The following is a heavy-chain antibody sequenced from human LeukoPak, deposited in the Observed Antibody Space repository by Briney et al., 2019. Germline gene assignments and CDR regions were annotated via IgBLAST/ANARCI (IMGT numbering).Heavy chain of an antibody. CDR1: GGTFSSYA. CDR2: IIPIFGTA. D-gene: IGHD3-3*01. CDR3: ASRLWSGYHYFDY. J-gene: IGHJ4*02. Sequence: SVKVSCKASGGTFSSYAISWVPQAPGQGLEWMGGIIPIFGTANYAQKFQGRVTITADESTSTAYMELSSLRSEDTAVYYCASRLWSGYHYFDYWGQGTLVTVSS. V-gene: IGHV1-69*13.